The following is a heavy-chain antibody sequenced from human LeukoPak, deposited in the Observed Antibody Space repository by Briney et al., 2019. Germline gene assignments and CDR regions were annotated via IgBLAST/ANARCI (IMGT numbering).Heavy chain of an antibody. J-gene: IGHJ3*02. D-gene: IGHD6-19*01. V-gene: IGHV4-39*07. CDR1: GASISTNNYY. CDR2: IYYSGST. Sequence: KPSETLSLTCTVSGASISTNNYYWGWVRQPPGKGLEWIGSIYYSGSTYYKSSLKTRVTISVDTSRNQFSLKLSSVTAADTAVYYCAREVSSVAGTRDAFDIWGQGTMVTVSS. CDR3: AREVSSVAGTRDAFDI.